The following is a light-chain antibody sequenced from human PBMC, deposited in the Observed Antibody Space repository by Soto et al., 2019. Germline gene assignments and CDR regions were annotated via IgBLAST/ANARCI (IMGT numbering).Light chain of an antibody. CDR2: KVS. CDR3: MQGTHRPLS. Sequence: DVVMTQYLLSLPVTLGQPASISCRSSQSLVYSDGNTSVHWFHQRAGQCPRRLIYKVSNRDSGVPDRYSGSGSGTDFALKISRVEGEDVGVYYCMQGTHRPLSFGGGTKVDIK. V-gene: IGKV2-30*01. CDR1: QSLVYSDGNTS. J-gene: IGKJ4*01.